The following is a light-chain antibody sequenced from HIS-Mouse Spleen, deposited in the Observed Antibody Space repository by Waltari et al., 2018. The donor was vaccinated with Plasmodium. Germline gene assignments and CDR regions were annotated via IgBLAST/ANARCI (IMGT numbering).Light chain of an antibody. CDR3: YSTDSSGNHRV. CDR2: EDS. J-gene: IGLJ3*02. V-gene: IGLV3-10*01. CDR1: ALPKKY. Sequence: SYELRQPPSVSVSPGQTARITCSGDALPKKYAYWSQQKSGQAPVLVIYEDSKRPSGIPERFSGSSSGTMATLTISGAQVEDEADYYCYSTDSSGNHRVFGGGTKLTVL.